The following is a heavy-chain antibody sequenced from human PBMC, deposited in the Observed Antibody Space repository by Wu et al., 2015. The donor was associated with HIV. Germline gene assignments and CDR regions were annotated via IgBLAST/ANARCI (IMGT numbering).Heavy chain of an antibody. CDR1: GYTFTGYY. V-gene: IGHV1-2*02. Sequence: QVQLVQSGAEVKKPGASVKVSCKASGYTFTGYYMHWVRQAPGQGLEWMGWINPNSGGTNYAQKFQGRVTMTRDTSISTAYMELSRLRSDDTAVYYCARALHFDDSSGRGAFDIWGQGTMVTVSS. CDR3: ARALHFDDSSGRGAFDI. J-gene: IGHJ3*02. CDR2: INPNSGGT. D-gene: IGHD3-22*01.